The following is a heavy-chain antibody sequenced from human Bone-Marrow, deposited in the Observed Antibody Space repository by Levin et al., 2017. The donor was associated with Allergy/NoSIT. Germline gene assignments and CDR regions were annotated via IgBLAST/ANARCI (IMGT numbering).Heavy chain of an antibody. CDR3: ASTPWDYYGSGTGYGMDV. CDR2: MNPNSGNT. CDR1: GYTFTSYD. Sequence: GASVKVSCKASGYTFTSYDINWVRQATGQGLEWMGWMNPNSGNTGYAQKFQGRVTMTRNTSISTAYMELSSLRSEDTAVYYCASTPWDYYGSGTGYGMDVWGQGTTVTVSS. D-gene: IGHD3-10*01. V-gene: IGHV1-8*01. J-gene: IGHJ6*02.